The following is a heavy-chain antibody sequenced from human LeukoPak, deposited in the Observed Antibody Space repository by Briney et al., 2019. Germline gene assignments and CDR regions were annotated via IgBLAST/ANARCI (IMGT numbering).Heavy chain of an antibody. CDR3: ARDHQIAAAAYYFDY. CDR2: ISTGGRDK. V-gene: IGHV3-30*04. CDR1: GFIFSRYP. J-gene: IGHJ4*02. D-gene: IGHD6-13*01. Sequence: GGSLRLSCEASGFIFSRYPMHWVRQAPGKGLEWVTVISTGGRDKHYADSVKGRCTISRDNSKNTLYLQMDSLRAEDTAMYYCARDHQIAAAAYYFDYWGQGTLVTVSS.